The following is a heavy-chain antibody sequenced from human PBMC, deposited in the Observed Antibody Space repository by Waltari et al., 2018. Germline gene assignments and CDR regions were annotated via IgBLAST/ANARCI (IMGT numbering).Heavy chain of an antibody. CDR3: AREGSSSWYGSLYYYYYYMDV. J-gene: IGHJ6*03. V-gene: IGHV4-34*01. Sequence: QVQLQQWGAGLLKPSETLSLTCSVYGGSFSGYFWSWSRQPPGKGLEWIGEINHTGPTNYNSSLKGRVTISVDTSKNQFFLKLSSVTAADTAVYYCAREGSSSWYGSLYYYYYYMDVWGKGTTVTISS. CDR2: INHTGPT. CDR1: GGSFSGYF. D-gene: IGHD6-13*01.